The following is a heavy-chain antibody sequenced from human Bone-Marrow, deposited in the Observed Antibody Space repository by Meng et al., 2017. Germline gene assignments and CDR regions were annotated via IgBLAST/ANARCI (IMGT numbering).Heavy chain of an antibody. J-gene: IGHJ5*02. Sequence: GVEVGSAWIGWDVSCRPSGDTCTSNGISGVRQGPGQGLEWMGGIIPIFGTANYAQKFQGRVTITADKSTSTAYMELSSLRSEDTAVYYCARVVGYSGSYELDPWGQGTLVTVSS. CDR3: ARVVGYSGSYELDP. CDR2: IIPIFGTA. D-gene: IGHD1-26*01. CDR1: GDTCTSNG. V-gene: IGHV1-69*06.